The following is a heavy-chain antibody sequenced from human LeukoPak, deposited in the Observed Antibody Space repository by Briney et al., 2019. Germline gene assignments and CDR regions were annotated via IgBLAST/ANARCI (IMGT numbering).Heavy chain of an antibody. D-gene: IGHD2-15*01. CDR3: ARDWDCSGGSCHPHYFDL. V-gene: IGHV1-2*02. Sequence: ASVKVSCKASGYTFTGYYMHWVRQAPGQGLEWMGWINPNSGGTNYAQKFQGRITLTTDTSTSTAYMELRSLISDDTAVYYCARDWDCSGGSCHPHYFDLWGQGTLVTVSS. J-gene: IGHJ4*02. CDR1: GYTFTGYY. CDR2: INPNSGGT.